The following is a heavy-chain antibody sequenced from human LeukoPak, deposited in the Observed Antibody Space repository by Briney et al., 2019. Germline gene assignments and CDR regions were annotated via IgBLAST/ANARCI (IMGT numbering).Heavy chain of an antibody. CDR2: VYQSGNT. CDR3: AGRSYPFDNNPPPGGVFDI. J-gene: IGHJ3*02. Sequence: PSQTLSLTCTVSGGSVSSSTFYWGWIRQPPGKGLEWIGSVYQSGNTYYNPSLKSRVTISADTSNNQFSLRLTSVTAADTALFFSAGRSYPFDNNPPPGGVFDIWGPGEMVIVSS. CDR1: GGSVSSSTFY. V-gene: IGHV4-39*01. D-gene: IGHD2/OR15-2a*01.